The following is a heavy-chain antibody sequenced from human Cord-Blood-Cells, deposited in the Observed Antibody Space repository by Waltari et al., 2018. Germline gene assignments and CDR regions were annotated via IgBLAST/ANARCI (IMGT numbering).Heavy chain of an antibody. CDR1: GYSIRSGYY. J-gene: IGHJ5*02. Sequence: QVQLQESGPGLVKPSETLSLTCTVSGYSIRSGYYWGCIRQPPGKGLEWIGSIYHSGSTYYNPSLKSRVTISVDTSKNQFSLKLSSVTAADTAVYYCARAGIWDDNWFDPWGQGTLVTVSS. D-gene: IGHD2-15*01. CDR3: ARAGIWDDNWFDP. V-gene: IGHV4-38-2*02. CDR2: IYHSGST.